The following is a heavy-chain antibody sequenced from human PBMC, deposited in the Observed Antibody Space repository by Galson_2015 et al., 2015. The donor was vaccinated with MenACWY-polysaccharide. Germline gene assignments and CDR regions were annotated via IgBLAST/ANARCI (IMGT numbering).Heavy chain of an antibody. CDR1: GYTFTSYA. D-gene: IGHD3-10*01. CDR2: INAGNGNT. V-gene: IGHV1-3*01. Sequence: SVKVSCKASGYTFTSYAMHWVRQAPGQRLEWMGWINAGNGNTKYSQKFQGRVIITRDTSASTAYMELSSLRSEDTAVYYCARDSRKIDYYGSGSYYKYYYYYGMDVWGQGTTVTVSS. J-gene: IGHJ6*02. CDR3: ARDSRKIDYYGSGSYYKYYYYYGMDV.